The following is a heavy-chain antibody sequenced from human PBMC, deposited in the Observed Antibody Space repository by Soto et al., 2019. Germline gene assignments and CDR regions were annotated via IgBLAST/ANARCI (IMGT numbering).Heavy chain of an antibody. CDR3: ARDLAEYCSGGSCYSVGDY. D-gene: IGHD2-15*01. CDR1: GFTFSSYA. Sequence: ESGGGVVQPGRSLRLSCAASGFTFSSYAMHWVRQAPGKGLEWVAVISYDGSNKYYADSVKGRFTISRDNSKNTLYLQMNSLRAEDTAVYYCARDLAEYCSGGSCYSVGDYWGQGTLVTVSS. CDR2: ISYDGSNK. V-gene: IGHV3-30-3*01. J-gene: IGHJ4*02.